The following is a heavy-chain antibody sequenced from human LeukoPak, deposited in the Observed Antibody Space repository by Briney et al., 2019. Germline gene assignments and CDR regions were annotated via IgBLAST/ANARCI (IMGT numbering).Heavy chain of an antibody. CDR3: ARVSIFGVVRGAFDI. CDR2: ISAYNGNT. V-gene: IGHV1-18*01. D-gene: IGHD3-3*01. Sequence: ASVKVSCKASGYTLTSYGISWVRQAPGQGLEWMGWISAYNGNTNYAQKLQGRVTMTTDTSTSTAYMELRSLRSDDTAVYYCARVSIFGVVRGAFDIWGQGTMVTVSS. CDR1: GYTLTSYG. J-gene: IGHJ3*02.